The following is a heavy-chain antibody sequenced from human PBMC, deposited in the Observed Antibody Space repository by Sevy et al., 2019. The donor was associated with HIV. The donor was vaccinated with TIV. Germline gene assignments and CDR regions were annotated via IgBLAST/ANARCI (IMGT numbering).Heavy chain of an antibody. CDR3: ARIMVHGHNYYGMDV. J-gene: IGHJ6*02. CDR2: ISSSSSYI. CDR1: GFTFSSYS. Sequence: GGSLRLSCAASGFTFSSYSMNWVRQAPGKGLEWVSSISSSSSYIYYADSVKGRFTISRDNAKNSLYLQMNSLRAEDTAVYYCARIMVHGHNYYGMDVWGQGTTVTVSS. V-gene: IGHV3-21*01. D-gene: IGHD3-10*01.